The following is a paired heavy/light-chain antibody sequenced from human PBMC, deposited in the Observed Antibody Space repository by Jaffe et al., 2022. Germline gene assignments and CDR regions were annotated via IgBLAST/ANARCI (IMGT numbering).Heavy chain of an antibody. CDR3: ARGEHSGSYYKLPVDY. D-gene: IGHD3-10*01. CDR1: GFSFSDYY. J-gene: IGHJ4*02. Sequence: QVQLVESGGGLVKPGGSLRLSCAASGFSFSDYYMSWIRQAPGKGLEWVSYISTSGNTIWYADSVKGRFTISRDNAKNSLYLQMNSLRAEDTAVYYCARGEHSGSYYKLPVDYWGQGTLVTVSS. CDR2: ISTSGNTI. V-gene: IGHV3-11*01.
Light chain of an antibody. CDR3: QQYGSSPTWT. Sequence: EIVLTQSPGTLSLSPGERATLSCRASQSVSSNYLAWYQQKPGQAPRLLIYGASSRATGIADRFSGSGSGTDFTLTISRLEPEDFAVYYCQQYGSSPTWTFGQGTKVEIK. V-gene: IGKV3-20*01. CDR1: QSVSSNY. J-gene: IGKJ1*01. CDR2: GAS.